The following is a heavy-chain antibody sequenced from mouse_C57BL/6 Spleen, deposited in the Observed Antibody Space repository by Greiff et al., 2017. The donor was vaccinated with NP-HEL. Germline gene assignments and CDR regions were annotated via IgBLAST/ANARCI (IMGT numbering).Heavy chain of an antibody. CDR1: GFTFSDYY. Sequence: EVQLVESEGGLVQPGSSMKLSCTASGFTFSDYYMAWVRQVPEKGLEWVANINYDGSSTYYLDSLKSRFIISRDNAKNILYLQMSSLKSDDTATYYCAGGGLYYGNAMDYWGQGTSVTVSS. CDR3: AGGGLYYGNAMDY. J-gene: IGHJ4*01. CDR2: INYDGSST. D-gene: IGHD2-1*01. V-gene: IGHV5-16*01.